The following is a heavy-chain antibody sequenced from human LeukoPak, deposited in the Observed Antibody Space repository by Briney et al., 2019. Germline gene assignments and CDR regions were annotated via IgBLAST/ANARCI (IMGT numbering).Heavy chain of an antibody. V-gene: IGHV3-30*18. CDR2: ISYDGSNK. D-gene: IGHD5-18*01. CDR1: GXTFSSYD. Sequence: GGSLRLSWAASGXTFSSYDMHWVRQAPGKGLEWVAVISYDGSNKYYAASVKGRFTISRDNSKNTLYLQMNSRRPEDAAVYYCAKDPSGDSFGSYGMDVLGQGTTVAVSS. CDR3: AKDPSGDSFGSYGMDV. J-gene: IGHJ6*02.